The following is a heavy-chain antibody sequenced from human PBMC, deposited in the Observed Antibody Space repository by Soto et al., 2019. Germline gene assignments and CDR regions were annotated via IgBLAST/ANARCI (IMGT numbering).Heavy chain of an antibody. CDR1: GFTFRNFA. CDR2: ISYGGGTK. V-gene: IGHV3-23*01. J-gene: IGHJ3*02. CDR3: ARDGTHRYCSSTSCYVDAFDI. D-gene: IGHD2-2*01. Sequence: GGSLRLSCAPSGFTFRNFAMSWVRQAPGKGLEWLSAISYGGGTKYYVDSVKGRFTISRDNSKNTLYLQMNSLRAEDTAVYYCARDGTHRYCSSTSCYVDAFDIWGQGTMVTVSS.